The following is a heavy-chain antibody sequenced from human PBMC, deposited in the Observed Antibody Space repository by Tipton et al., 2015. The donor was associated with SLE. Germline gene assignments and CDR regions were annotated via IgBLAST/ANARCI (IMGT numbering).Heavy chain of an antibody. J-gene: IGHJ6*02. CDR3: AKGSCSSTSCPRGMDV. D-gene: IGHD2-2*01. Sequence: SLRLSCAASGFTFSRYALHWVRQAPGKGLECVAVISYDGSKENYADSVKGRFTISRDNSKNTLYLQMNSLRAEDTAVYYCAKGSCSSTSCPRGMDVWGQGTTVTVSS. CDR1: GFTFSRYA. V-gene: IGHV3-30*04. CDR2: ISYDGSKE.